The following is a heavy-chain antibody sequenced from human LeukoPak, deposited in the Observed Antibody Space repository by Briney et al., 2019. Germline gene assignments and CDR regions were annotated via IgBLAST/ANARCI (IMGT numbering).Heavy chain of an antibody. CDR1: GFTFSSYA. CDR2: ISGSGGST. J-gene: IGHJ4*02. D-gene: IGHD3-22*01. CDR3: ANDHPMVNYYDSSGYYPDY. Sequence: SGGSLRLSCAASGFTFSSYAMSWVRQAPGKRLEWVSAISGSGGSTYYADSVKGRFTISRDNSKNTLYLQMNSLRAEDTAVYYCANDHPMVNYYDSSGYYPDYWGQGTLVTVSS. V-gene: IGHV3-23*01.